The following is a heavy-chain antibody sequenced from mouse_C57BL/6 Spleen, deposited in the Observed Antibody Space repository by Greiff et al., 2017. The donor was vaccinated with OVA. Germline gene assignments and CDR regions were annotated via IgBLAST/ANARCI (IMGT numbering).Heavy chain of an antibody. CDR3: ARRGYYDYDSFAY. J-gene: IGHJ3*01. Sequence: VKLQQPGAELVKPGASVKLSCKASGYTFTSYWMHWVKQRPGQGLEWIGMIHPNSGSTNYNEKFKSKATLTVDKSSSTAYMQLSSLTSEDSAVYYCARRGYYDYDSFAYWGQGTLVTVSA. D-gene: IGHD2-4*01. CDR1: GYTFTSYW. V-gene: IGHV1-64*01. CDR2: IHPNSGST.